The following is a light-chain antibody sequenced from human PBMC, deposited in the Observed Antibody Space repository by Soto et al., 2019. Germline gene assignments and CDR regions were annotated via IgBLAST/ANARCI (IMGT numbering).Light chain of an antibody. CDR3: QKYDSAPWT. CDR2: GAS. Sequence: DIQMTQSPSTLSASVGGRVTITCRASQSVGTWVAWYQQKPGKAPKLLIYGASNLESGVPSRFSGSGSGTEFTLTITTLQPDDVATYYCQKYDSAPWTFGQGTKV. V-gene: IGKV1-5*01. CDR1: QSVGTW. J-gene: IGKJ1*01.